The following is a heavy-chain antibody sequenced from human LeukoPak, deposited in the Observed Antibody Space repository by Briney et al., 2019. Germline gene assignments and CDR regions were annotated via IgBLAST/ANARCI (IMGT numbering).Heavy chain of an antibody. CDR1: GFTFSSYS. Sequence: GGSLRLSCAAPGFTFSSYSMNWVRQAPGKGLEWVSSISSSSSYIYYADSVKGRFTISRDNAKNSLYLQMNSLRAEDTAVYYCARDPDWDYYDSSGYPTLDYWGQGTLVTVSS. J-gene: IGHJ4*02. CDR3: ARDPDWDYYDSSGYPTLDY. V-gene: IGHV3-21*01. CDR2: ISSSSSYI. D-gene: IGHD3-22*01.